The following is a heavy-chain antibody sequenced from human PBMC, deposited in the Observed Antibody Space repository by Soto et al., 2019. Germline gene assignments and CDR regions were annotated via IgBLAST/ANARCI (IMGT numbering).Heavy chain of an antibody. CDR2: ISGSGGST. Sequence: EVQLLESGGGLVQPGGSLRLSCAASGFTFSSYAMSWVCQAPGKGLEWVSAISGSGGSTDYADSVKGRFTISRDNSKNTLYLQMNSLRAEDTAVYYCAKDGIGYCISTSCYSVDYWGQGTLVTVSS. CDR3: AKDGIGYCISTSCYSVDY. V-gene: IGHV3-23*01. D-gene: IGHD2-2*01. J-gene: IGHJ4*02. CDR1: GFTFSSYA.